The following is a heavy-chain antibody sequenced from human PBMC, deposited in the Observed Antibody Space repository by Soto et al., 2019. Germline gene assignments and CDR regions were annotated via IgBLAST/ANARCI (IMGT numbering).Heavy chain of an antibody. D-gene: IGHD4-17*01. Sequence: QVQLVQSGAEVKKPGSSVKVSCKASGGTFSSYTISWVRQAPGQGLEWMGRIIPILGIANYAQKFQGRVTITADKSTSTASMPHGSLRSGDTAAYSCAPRYGDRDYWGQGPLVPFSS. V-gene: IGHV1-69*02. J-gene: IGHJ4*02. CDR2: IIPILGIA. CDR1: GGTFSSYT. CDR3: APRYGDRDY.